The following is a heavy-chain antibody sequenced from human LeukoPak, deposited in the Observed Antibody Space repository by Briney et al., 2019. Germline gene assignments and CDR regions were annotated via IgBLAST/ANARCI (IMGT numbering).Heavy chain of an antibody. J-gene: IGHJ3*02. D-gene: IGHD3-10*01. CDR2: ISYDGSNE. CDR1: GFTFSSYA. Sequence: PGGSLRLSCAASGFTFSSYAMHWVRQAPGKGLEWVAVISYDGSNEYYADSVKGRFTISRDNSKNTLYLQMHSLRPEDTAVYYCASVGGEVPLLWFGEAGPFDIWGQGTMVTVSS. CDR3: ASVGGEVPLLWFGEAGPFDI. V-gene: IGHV3-30-3*01.